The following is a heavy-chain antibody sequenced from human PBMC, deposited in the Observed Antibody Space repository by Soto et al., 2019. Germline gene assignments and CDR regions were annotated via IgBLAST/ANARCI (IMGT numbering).Heavy chain of an antibody. Sequence: ASVKVSCKASGYTFTGYYIHWVRQAPGEGLEWMGWINPNSGGTNYAQKFQGWVTMTRDTSISTAYMELSRLRSDDTAVYYCARAPLIVVVPADPLVYGMDVWGQGTTVTV. D-gene: IGHD2-2*01. CDR3: ARAPLIVVVPADPLVYGMDV. CDR1: GYTFTGYY. J-gene: IGHJ6*02. V-gene: IGHV1-2*04. CDR2: INPNSGGT.